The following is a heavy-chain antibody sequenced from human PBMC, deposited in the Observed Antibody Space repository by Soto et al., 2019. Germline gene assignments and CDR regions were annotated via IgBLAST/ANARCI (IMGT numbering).Heavy chain of an antibody. V-gene: IGHV1-18*01. CDR3: ARDLELYYDSSGYFAWPFDY. CDR2: ISAYNGNT. J-gene: IGHJ4*02. Sequence: ASVKVSCKASGYTFTSYGISWVRQAPGQGLEWMGWISAYNGNTNYAQKLQGRVTMTTDTSTSTAYMELRSLRSDDTAVYYGARDLELYYDSSGYFAWPFDYWGQGTLVTVSS. CDR1: GYTFTSYG. D-gene: IGHD3-22*01.